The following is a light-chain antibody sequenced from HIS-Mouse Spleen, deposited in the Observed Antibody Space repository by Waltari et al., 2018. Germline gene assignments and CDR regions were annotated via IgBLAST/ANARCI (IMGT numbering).Light chain of an antibody. CDR1: SSDVGGYNY. CDR2: DVS. CDR3: SSYTSSSTLEV. V-gene: IGLV2-11*01. J-gene: IGLJ3*02. Sequence: QSALTQPRSVSGSPGQSVTISCTGTSSDVGGYNYVSWYQQHPGKAPKLMIYDVSKLPSGVPDRFSGSKSGNTASLTISGLQAEDEADYYCSSYTSSSTLEVFGGGTKLTVL.